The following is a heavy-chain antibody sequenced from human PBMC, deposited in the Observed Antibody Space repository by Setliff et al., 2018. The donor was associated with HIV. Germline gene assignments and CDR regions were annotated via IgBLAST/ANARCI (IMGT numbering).Heavy chain of an antibody. J-gene: IGHJ4*02. CDR3: AFSKQMATMAFDY. D-gene: IGHD5-12*01. Sequence: SETLSLTCTVSGASVNSNNYYWGWIRQPPGKGLEWIGTIYYHGSTYYNPSLKSRVTISVDTSKNQFSLKLSSVTAADTAVYYCAFSKQMATMAFDYWGQGALVTVSS. V-gene: IGHV4-39*01. CDR1: GASVNSNNYY. CDR2: IYYHGST.